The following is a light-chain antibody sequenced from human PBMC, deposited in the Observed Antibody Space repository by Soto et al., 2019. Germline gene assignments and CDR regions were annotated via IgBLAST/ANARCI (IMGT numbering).Light chain of an antibody. V-gene: IGKV3-15*01. CDR2: GAS. J-gene: IGKJ5*01. CDR3: QPYTNWPPIP. Sequence: EIVLTQSPGTLSFSPGERATLSCRASQSVSSSYLAWYQQKPGQAPRLLIYGASTRATGVPARFSGSGSGTDFTLTISSLQSEDFAVYYCQPYTNWPPIPFGQGTRLEIK. CDR1: QSVSSSY.